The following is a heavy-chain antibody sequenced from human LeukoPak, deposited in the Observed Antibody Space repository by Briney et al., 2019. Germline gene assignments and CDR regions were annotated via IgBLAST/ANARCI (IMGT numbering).Heavy chain of an antibody. D-gene: IGHD2-15*01. V-gene: IGHV3-21*01. J-gene: IGHJ3*02. Sequence: GGSLGLSCAASGFTFSGYGMHWVRQAPGKGLEWVSSISSSSSYIYYADSVKGRFTISRDNAKNSLYLQMNSLRAEDTAVYYCAKDITTMVVAVSRLFGDAFDIWGQGTMVTVSS. CDR2: ISSSSSYI. CDR3: AKDITTMVVAVSRLFGDAFDI. CDR1: GFTFSGYG.